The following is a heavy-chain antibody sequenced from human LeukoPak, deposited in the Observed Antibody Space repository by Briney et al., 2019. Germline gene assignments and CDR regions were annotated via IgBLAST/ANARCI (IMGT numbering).Heavy chain of an antibody. D-gene: IGHD1-1*01. CDR3: AREDRNDVVLDY. J-gene: IGHJ4*02. CDR1: GDSVSNKSAA. CDR2: TYYKSKWYN. V-gene: IGHV6-1*01. Sequence: SQTLSLTCAISGDSVSNKSAAWNWIRQSPSRGLEWLGRTYYKSKWYNDYAVSVKSRITINPDTSKNQFSLQLNSVTPEDTAVYYCAREDRNDVVLDYWGQGTLVTVSS.